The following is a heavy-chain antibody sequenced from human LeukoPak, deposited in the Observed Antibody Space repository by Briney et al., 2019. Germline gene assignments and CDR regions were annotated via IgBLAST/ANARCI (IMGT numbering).Heavy chain of an antibody. Sequence: SPSETLSLTCAVSGYSISSGYYWGWILQPPGKGLEWIGSIYHSGSTYYNPSLKSRVTISVDTSKNQFSLKLSSVTAADTAVYYCARVGFGELSGYYYGMDVWGKGTTVTVSS. CDR2: IYHSGST. V-gene: IGHV4-38-2*01. CDR1: GYSISSGYY. D-gene: IGHD3-10*01. CDR3: ARVGFGELSGYYYGMDV. J-gene: IGHJ6*04.